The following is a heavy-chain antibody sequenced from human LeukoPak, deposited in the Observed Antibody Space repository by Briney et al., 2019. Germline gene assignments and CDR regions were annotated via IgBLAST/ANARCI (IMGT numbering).Heavy chain of an antibody. CDR3: AGTGGPLFMITFGGVIDDY. J-gene: IGHJ4*02. CDR2: INHSGST. Sequence: SETLSLTCAVYGGSFSGYYWSWIRQPPGKGLEWIGEINHSGSTNYNPSLKSRVTISVDTSKNQFSLKLSSVTAADTAVYYCAGTGGPLFMITFGGVIDDYWGQGTLVTVSS. CDR1: GGSFSGYY. D-gene: IGHD3-16*02. V-gene: IGHV4-34*01.